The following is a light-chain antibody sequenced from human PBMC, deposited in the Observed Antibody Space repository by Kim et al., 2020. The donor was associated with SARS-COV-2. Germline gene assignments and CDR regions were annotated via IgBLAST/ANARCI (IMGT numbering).Light chain of an antibody. CDR1: KLGDKY. CDR3: QAWDRSPV. J-gene: IGLJ2*01. Sequence: VSVSPGQTATITCSGDKLGDKYASWYQQKPGQSPVLVIYQDTQRPSRIPERFSGSTSGNTATLTISGTQAMDEAAYYCQAWDRSPVFGGGTQLTVL. CDR2: QDT. V-gene: IGLV3-1*01.